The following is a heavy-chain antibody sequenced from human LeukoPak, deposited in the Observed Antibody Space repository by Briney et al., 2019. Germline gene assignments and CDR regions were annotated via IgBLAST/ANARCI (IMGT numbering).Heavy chain of an antibody. D-gene: IGHD1-26*01. CDR3: ARDYSGGVGASDY. CDR2: ISSGTTYT. Sequence: GASLRLSCAASGFTFSDSYMIWIRQAPGKGLEWVSYISSGTTYTIYADSVKDRFTISRDNAKNSLFLQMNSLRAEDTAVYYCARDYSGGVGASDYWGQGTLVTVSS. J-gene: IGHJ4*02. CDR1: GFTFSDSY. V-gene: IGHV3-11*05.